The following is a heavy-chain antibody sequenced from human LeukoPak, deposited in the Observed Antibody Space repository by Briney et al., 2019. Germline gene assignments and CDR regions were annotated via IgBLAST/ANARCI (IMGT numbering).Heavy chain of an antibody. CDR2: ISAYNGNT. D-gene: IGHD3-22*01. Sequence: ASVKVSCGASGYTFTSYGISWVRQAPGQGLEWMGWISAYNGNTNYAQKLQDRVTMTTDTSTSTAYMELRSLRSDDTAVYYCARTNVYYYASSDYYPYFDYWAQGTLVTVSS. J-gene: IGHJ4*02. V-gene: IGHV1-18*01. CDR3: ARTNVYYYASSDYYPYFDY. CDR1: GYTFTSYG.